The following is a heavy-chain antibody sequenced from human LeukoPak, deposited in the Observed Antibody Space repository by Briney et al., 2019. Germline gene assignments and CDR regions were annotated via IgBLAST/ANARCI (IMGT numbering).Heavy chain of an antibody. CDR3: AREGKYSSSFDY. V-gene: IGHV4-59*11. CDR1: GGSISSHY. D-gene: IGHD6-6*01. Sequence: SETLSLTCTVSGGSISSHYWSWIRQPPGKGLEWIGYIYYSGSTNYNPSLKSRVTISVDTSKNQFSLKLSSVTAADTAVYYCAREGKYSSSFDYWGPGTLVTVSS. CDR2: IYYSGST. J-gene: IGHJ4*02.